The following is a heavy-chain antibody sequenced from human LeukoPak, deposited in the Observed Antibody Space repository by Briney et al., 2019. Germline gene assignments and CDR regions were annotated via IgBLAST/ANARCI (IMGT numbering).Heavy chain of an antibody. CDR1: GFTFSSYA. CDR3: AKEATYYYDISGYWRGAYDI. J-gene: IGHJ3*02. D-gene: IGHD3-22*01. Sequence: GGSLRLSCAASGFTFSSYAMSWVRQAPGKGLEWVSVISGSGGDTYYADSVKGRFAISRDNSKNTLFLQMNSLRAEDTAVYYCAKEATYYYDISGYWRGAYDIWGQGTMVTVSS. CDR2: ISGSGGDT. V-gene: IGHV3-23*01.